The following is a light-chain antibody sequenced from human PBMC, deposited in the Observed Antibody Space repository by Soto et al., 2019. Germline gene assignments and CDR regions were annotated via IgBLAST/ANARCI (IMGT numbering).Light chain of an antibody. J-gene: IGKJ1*01. Sequence: VMTQSPATLSVSPGERATLSCWASETVATNLAWYQQKPGQAPRLLISGASTRAAGISDRFRGSGSGTEVTLHISSPPSENSAIYYCQQYFEWPPMTFGQGTKVEI. CDR1: ETVATN. CDR2: GAS. V-gene: IGKV3-15*01. CDR3: QQYFEWPPMT.